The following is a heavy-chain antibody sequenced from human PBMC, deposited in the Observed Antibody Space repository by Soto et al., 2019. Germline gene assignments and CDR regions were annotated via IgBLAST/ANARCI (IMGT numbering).Heavy chain of an antibody. CDR2: ISSSSSYI. J-gene: IGHJ6*02. CDR1: GFTFSSYS. CDR3: ARDLGGYYGMDV. V-gene: IGHV3-21*01. Sequence: XVSLSLTFVACGFTFSSYSMNGVRQAPGKGLEWVSSISSSSSYIYYADSVKGRFTISRDNAKNSLYLQMNSLRAEDTAVYYCARDLGGYYGMDVWGQGTTVTVS.